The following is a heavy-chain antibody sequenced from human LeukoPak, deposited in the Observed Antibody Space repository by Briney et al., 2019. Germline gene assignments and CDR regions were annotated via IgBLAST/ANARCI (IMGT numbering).Heavy chain of an antibody. J-gene: IGHJ4*02. CDR2: IYHSGST. D-gene: IGHD6-13*01. CDR3: AREKDSSWSLYFDY. Sequence: SETLSLTCAVSGYSISSAYYWGWIRQPPGKGLEWIGSIYHSGSTYYNPSLKSRVTISVDTSKNQFSLKLSSVTAADTAIYYRAREKDSSWSLYFDYWGQGTLVTVSS. V-gene: IGHV4-38-2*02. CDR1: GYSISSAYY.